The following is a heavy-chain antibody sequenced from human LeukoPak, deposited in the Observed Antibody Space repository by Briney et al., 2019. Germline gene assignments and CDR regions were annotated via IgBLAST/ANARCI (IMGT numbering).Heavy chain of an antibody. CDR2: ISYDGSNK. Sequence: GRSLRLSCAASGFTFSSYGMHWVRQAPGKGLEWVAVISYDGSNKYYADSVKGRFTISRDNSKNTLYLQMNSLRAEDTVVYYCAKIPWYYDSSGYSLDYWGQGTLVTVSS. CDR1: GFTFSSYG. J-gene: IGHJ4*02. CDR3: AKIPWYYDSSGYSLDY. V-gene: IGHV3-30*18. D-gene: IGHD3-22*01.